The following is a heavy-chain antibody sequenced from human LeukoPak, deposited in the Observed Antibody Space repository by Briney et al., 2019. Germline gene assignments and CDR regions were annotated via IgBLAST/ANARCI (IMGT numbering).Heavy chain of an antibody. J-gene: IGHJ4*02. D-gene: IGHD6-13*01. CDR1: GFTFSSYA. Sequence: GGSLRLSCAASGFTFSSYAMPWVRQAPGKGLEWVAVISYDGSNKYYADSVKGRFTISRDNSKNTMYLQMSSLRAEDTAVYYCARESLIAAAGHVLDYWGQGTLVTVSS. V-gene: IGHV3-30-3*01. CDR3: ARESLIAAAGHVLDY. CDR2: ISYDGSNK.